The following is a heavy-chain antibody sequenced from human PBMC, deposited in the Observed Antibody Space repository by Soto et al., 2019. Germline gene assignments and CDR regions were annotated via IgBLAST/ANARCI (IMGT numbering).Heavy chain of an antibody. CDR1: GGSISSGGYS. CDR3: ARQEVLLWFGQLSWFDP. CDR2: IYYSGST. V-gene: IGHV4-61*08. J-gene: IGHJ5*02. Sequence: PSETLSLTCAVSGGSISSGGYSWSWIRQPPGKGLEWIGYIYYSGSTKYNPSLKSRVTMSVDTSKNQFSLKLSSVTAADTAVYYCARQEVLLWFGQLSWFDPWGQGTLVTVSS. D-gene: IGHD3-10*01.